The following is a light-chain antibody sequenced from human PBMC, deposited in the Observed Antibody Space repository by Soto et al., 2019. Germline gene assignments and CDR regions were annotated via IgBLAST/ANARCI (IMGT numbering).Light chain of an antibody. CDR2: DAS. Sequence: EIGLTQSPGTLSLSPGERATLSCRASQSVSSSSLAWYQQKRGQAPRLLIHDASSRATGIPDRFSGSGSGTDFTLTISRLEPEDFAVYYCQQYGSSPRTFGQGTRVEVK. CDR1: QSVSSSS. CDR3: QQYGSSPRT. J-gene: IGKJ1*01. V-gene: IGKV3-20*01.